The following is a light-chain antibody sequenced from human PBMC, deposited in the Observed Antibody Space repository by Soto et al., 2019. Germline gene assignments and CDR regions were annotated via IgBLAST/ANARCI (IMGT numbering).Light chain of an antibody. CDR3: QQYGSLPYT. V-gene: IGKV3-20*01. J-gene: IGKJ2*01. CDR1: QNVDNNF. Sequence: ENVLTQSPGNLSLSPGERATLSCRASQNVDNNFLAWYQHKPGQAPRLLIYGASIRAAAIPDRFSGSGSGTDFTLSISRLEPEDFAVYHCQQYGSLPYTFGQGTKLDIK. CDR2: GAS.